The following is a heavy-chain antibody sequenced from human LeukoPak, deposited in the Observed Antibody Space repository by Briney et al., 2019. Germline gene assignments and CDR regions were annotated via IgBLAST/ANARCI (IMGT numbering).Heavy chain of an antibody. CDR3: ARGGGYYPIDY. Sequence: GGSLRLSCAASGFTFNSNYMNWVRQAPGKGLEWVSVLYSDGRTYYADSVKGRFTISRDTSKNTLYLQVNSLRAEDTAVYYCARGGGYYPIDYWGQGTLVTVSS. CDR1: GFTFNSNY. V-gene: IGHV3-53*01. D-gene: IGHD2-15*01. CDR2: LYSDGRT. J-gene: IGHJ4*02.